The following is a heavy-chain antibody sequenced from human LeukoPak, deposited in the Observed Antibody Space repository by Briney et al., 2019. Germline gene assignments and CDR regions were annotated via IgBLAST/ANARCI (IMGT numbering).Heavy chain of an antibody. Sequence: GGSLRLSCAASGFTFSSYGMHWVRQAPGKGLEWVAVISYDGSNKYYADSVRGRFTISRDNSKNTVSLQMESLRAEDTALYYCAKDYAVGSIDYWGQGTLVTVSS. CDR2: ISYDGSNK. CDR3: AKDYAVGSIDY. J-gene: IGHJ4*02. V-gene: IGHV3-30*18. D-gene: IGHD3-16*01. CDR1: GFTFSSYG.